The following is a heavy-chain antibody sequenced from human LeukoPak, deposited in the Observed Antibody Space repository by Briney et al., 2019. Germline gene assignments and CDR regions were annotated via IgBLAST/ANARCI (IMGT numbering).Heavy chain of an antibody. V-gene: IGHV3-21*01. CDR2: ISSSSSYI. D-gene: IGHD2-15*01. J-gene: IGHJ6*04. Sequence: GGSLRLSCAASGFTFSSYSMNWVRQAPGKGLEWVSSISSSSSYIYYADSVKGRFTISRDNAKNSLHLQMNSLRAEDTAVYYCARDVGRGYYYYGMDVWGKGTTVTVSS. CDR3: ARDVGRGYYYYGMDV. CDR1: GFTFSSYS.